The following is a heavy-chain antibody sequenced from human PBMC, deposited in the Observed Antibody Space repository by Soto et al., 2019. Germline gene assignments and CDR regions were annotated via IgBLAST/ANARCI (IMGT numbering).Heavy chain of an antibody. J-gene: IGHJ5*02. CDR2: TYHSGTT. D-gene: IGHD6-13*01. CDR1: GDSINNSHW. Sequence: PSETLSLTCTLSGDSINNSHWWSWVRHTPGKGLEWIGETYHSGTTNYNPSLKTRGTISIDKSKHQFSLTMNSVTAADTAVYYCARVTITSWTCSPTWFDTWGQGTLLTVAS. CDR3: ARVTITSWTCSPTWFDT. V-gene: IGHV4-4*02.